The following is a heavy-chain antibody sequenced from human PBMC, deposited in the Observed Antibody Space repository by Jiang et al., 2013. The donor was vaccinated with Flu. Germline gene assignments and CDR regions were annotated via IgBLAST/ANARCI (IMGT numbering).Heavy chain of an antibody. CDR3: ARYGRGVDTSL. V-gene: IGHV4-59*01. D-gene: IGHD5-18*01. Sequence: SGGSISSYYWSWIRQPPGKGLEGIGYIYYSGSTNYNPSLKSRVTISVDTSKNQFSLKLSSVTAADTAVYYCARYGRGVDTSLWGQGTLVTVSS. J-gene: IGHJ4*02. CDR2: IYYSGST. CDR1: GGSISSYY.